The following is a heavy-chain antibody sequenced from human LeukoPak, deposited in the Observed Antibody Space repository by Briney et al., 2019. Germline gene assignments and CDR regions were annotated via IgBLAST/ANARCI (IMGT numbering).Heavy chain of an antibody. V-gene: IGHV4-4*02. CDR3: ARDSHIVVVTAIRRRAFDI. J-gene: IGHJ3*02. CDR1: GGSISNDNW. D-gene: IGHD2-21*02. Sequence: SGTLSLTCAVFGGSISNDNWWSWFRQPPGKGLEWIGEIHHSGSATYNPSLKSRVTISVDTSKNQFSLKLSSVTAADTAVYYCARDSHIVVVTAIRRRAFDIWGQGTMVTVSS. CDR2: IHHSGSA.